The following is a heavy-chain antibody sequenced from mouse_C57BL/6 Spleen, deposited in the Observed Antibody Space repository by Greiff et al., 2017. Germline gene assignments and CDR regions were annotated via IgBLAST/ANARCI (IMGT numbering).Heavy chain of an antibody. CDR3: SYYGSSYVNYFDY. Sequence: QVQLQQPGAELVKPGASVTLSCKASGYTFTSYWMHWVKQRPGQGLEWIGMIHPNSGSTNYNEKFKSKATLTVDKSSSTAYMQLSSLTSEDSAVYYWSYYGSSYVNYFDYWGQGTTLTVAS. V-gene: IGHV1-64*01. CDR1: GYTFTSYW. J-gene: IGHJ2*01. D-gene: IGHD1-1*01. CDR2: IHPNSGST.